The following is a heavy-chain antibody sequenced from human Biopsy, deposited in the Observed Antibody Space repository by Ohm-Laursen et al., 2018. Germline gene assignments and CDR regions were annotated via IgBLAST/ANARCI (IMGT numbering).Heavy chain of an antibody. Sequence: SLRLSCAASGFIFYDYAMHWVRHSPGKGLEWVAGIDWNSRNINYGDSVKGRFSVSRDNAKNSLYLQMNSLRGEDTALYYCVKDTNWNYVWDRPGATKGMDVWGQGTTVTVSS. J-gene: IGHJ6*02. CDR1: GFIFYDYA. CDR3: VKDTNWNYVWDRPGATKGMDV. D-gene: IGHD1-7*01. V-gene: IGHV3-9*01. CDR2: IDWNSRNI.